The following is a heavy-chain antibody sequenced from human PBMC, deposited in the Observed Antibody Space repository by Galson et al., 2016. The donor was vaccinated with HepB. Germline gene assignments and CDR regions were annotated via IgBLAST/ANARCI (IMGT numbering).Heavy chain of an antibody. CDR2: INAGNGNT. J-gene: IGHJ5*01. V-gene: IGHV1/OR15-3*02. D-gene: IGHD3-10*01. Sequence: SVKVSCKAPAYTFTNYYIHWVRQAPGQRLEWMGWINAGNGNTKYSQKFQGRVTITRDTSATTVYMELSSLRSEDTSVFYCARENGELKLFSLGGPSANKWFDSWGQGTLVTVSS. CDR3: ARENGELKLFSLGGPSANKWFDS. CDR1: AYTFTNYY.